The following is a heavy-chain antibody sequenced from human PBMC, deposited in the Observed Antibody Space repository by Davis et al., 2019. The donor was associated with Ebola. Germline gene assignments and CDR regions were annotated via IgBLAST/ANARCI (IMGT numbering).Heavy chain of an antibody. V-gene: IGHV3-21*01. J-gene: IGHJ6*04. Sequence: GESLKISCVASGFTFSIYSMNWVRQAPGKGLEWVSSISSSSSYIYYADSVKGRFTISRVNAKNSLYLQMNSLRAEDTAVYYCARVYCSGGSCYYYYGMDVWGKGTTVTVSS. CDR2: ISSSSSYI. CDR1: GFTFSIYS. D-gene: IGHD2-15*01. CDR3: ARVYCSGGSCYYYYGMDV.